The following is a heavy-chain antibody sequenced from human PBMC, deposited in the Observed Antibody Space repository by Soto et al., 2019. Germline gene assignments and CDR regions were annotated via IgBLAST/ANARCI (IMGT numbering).Heavy chain of an antibody. Sequence: GGSLRLSCAASGFTFSSYAMSWVRQAPGKGLEWVSAISGSGGSTYYADSVKGRFTISRDNSKNTLYLQMNSLRAEDTAVYYCAKPQSSGWYMRGDTLDYWGQGTLVTVSS. D-gene: IGHD6-19*01. J-gene: IGHJ4*02. CDR3: AKPQSSGWYMRGDTLDY. CDR1: GFTFSSYA. V-gene: IGHV3-23*01. CDR2: ISGSGGST.